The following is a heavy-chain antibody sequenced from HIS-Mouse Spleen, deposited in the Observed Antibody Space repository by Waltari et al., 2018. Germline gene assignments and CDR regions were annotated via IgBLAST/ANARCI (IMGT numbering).Heavy chain of an antibody. CDR2: IDYSGGT. CDR1: GGSISSSSYY. J-gene: IGHJ2*01. Sequence: QLQLQESGPGLVKPSETLSLTCTVSGGSISSSSYYWGWIRQPPGKGLEWIGSIDYSGGTYSNPALKSRGTIAVDTSKNQFSLKLSAVTAADTAVYYCAREIPYSSSWYDWYFDLWGRGTLVTVSS. V-gene: IGHV4-39*07. CDR3: AREIPYSSSWYDWYFDL. D-gene: IGHD6-13*01.